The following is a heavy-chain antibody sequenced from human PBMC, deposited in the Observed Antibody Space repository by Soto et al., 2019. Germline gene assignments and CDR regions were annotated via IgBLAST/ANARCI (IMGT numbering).Heavy chain of an antibody. Sequence: ASVKVSCKASRVAFSKFIVTWVRQAPGLGLEWVGGIIPIFGTANYAQKFQGRVTITADESTSTSYMEVNNLRSEDTAVYYCAKVRYSSPMGYYYGMDVWGQGTTVTVSS. J-gene: IGHJ6*02. CDR2: IIPIFGTA. CDR1: RVAFSKFI. CDR3: AKVRYSSPMGYYYGMDV. D-gene: IGHD6-19*01. V-gene: IGHV1-69*13.